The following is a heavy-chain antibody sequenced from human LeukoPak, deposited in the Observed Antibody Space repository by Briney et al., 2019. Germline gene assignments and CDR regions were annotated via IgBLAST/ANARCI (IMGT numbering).Heavy chain of an antibody. V-gene: IGHV3-23*01. CDR3: AKDGDDILTGYYWHFDY. D-gene: IGHD3-9*01. CDR2: ISGSGGST. J-gene: IGHJ4*02. CDR1: GFTFSSYA. Sequence: PGGSLRLSCAASGFTFSSYAMSWVRQAPGKGLEWVSAISGSGGSTYYADSVKGRFTISRDNSKNTLYLQMNSLRAEDTAVYYCAKDGDDILTGYYWHFDYWGQGTLVTVSS.